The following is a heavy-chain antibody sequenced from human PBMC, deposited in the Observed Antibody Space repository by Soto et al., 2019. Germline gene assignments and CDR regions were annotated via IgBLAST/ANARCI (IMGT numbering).Heavy chain of an antibody. CDR1: GFTFSSYA. D-gene: IGHD5-18*01. CDR3: ARESGYGAFDI. J-gene: IGHJ3*02. CDR2: ISYDGSNK. V-gene: IGHV3-30-3*01. Sequence: PGGSLRLSCAASGFTFSSYAMHWVRQAPGKGLEWVAVISYDGSNKYYADSVKGRFTISRDNSKNTLYLQMNSLRAEDTAVYYCARESGYGAFDIWGQGTMVTVSS.